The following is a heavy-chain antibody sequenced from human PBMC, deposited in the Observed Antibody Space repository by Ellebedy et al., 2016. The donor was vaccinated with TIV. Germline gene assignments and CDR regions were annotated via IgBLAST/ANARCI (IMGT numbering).Heavy chain of an antibody. J-gene: IGHJ4*02. D-gene: IGHD6-19*01. CDR3: ARYSSGWYPDY. CDR2: IYYSGST. V-gene: IGHV4-59*08. Sequence: SETLSLTCTVSGGSISSYYWSWIRQPPGKGLEWIGYIYYSGSTNDNPSLKSRVTISVDTSKNQFSLKLSSVTAADTAVYYCARYSSGWYPDYWGQGTLVTVSS. CDR1: GGSISSYY.